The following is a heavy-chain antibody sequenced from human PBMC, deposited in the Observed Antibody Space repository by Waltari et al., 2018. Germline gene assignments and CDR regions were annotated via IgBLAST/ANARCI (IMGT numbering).Heavy chain of an antibody. J-gene: IGHJ4*02. V-gene: IGHV4-4*02. D-gene: IGHD3-3*01. CDR3: ARGKRPDYDFWSGYGLFDY. Sequence: QVQLQESGPGLVKPSGTLSLTCAVSGGSISSGNWWSWVRQPPGKGLEWIGGIYRSGSTSYNPSRKSRVTISVDKSKNQFSLKLSSVTAADTAVYYCARGKRPDYDFWSGYGLFDYWGQGTLVTVSS. CDR1: GGSISSGNW. CDR2: IYRSGST.